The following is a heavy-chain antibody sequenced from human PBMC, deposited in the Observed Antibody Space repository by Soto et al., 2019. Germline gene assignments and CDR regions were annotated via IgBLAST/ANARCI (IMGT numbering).Heavy chain of an antibody. CDR2: IMPLYGTV. Sequence: QAHLAQSGAEVKKPGSSVTVSCKASGGTFNSYGISWVRQAPGQGLDWMGVIMPLYGTVNYAQKFQGRVSITAEKSTSTAYMDLNILRSDDTTVYYCARVRVIRGVIPSHFGRWGQGTQVTVSS. CDR1: GGTFNSYG. D-gene: IGHD3-10*01. CDR3: ARVRVIRGVIPSHFGR. V-gene: IGHV1-69*06. J-gene: IGHJ4*02.